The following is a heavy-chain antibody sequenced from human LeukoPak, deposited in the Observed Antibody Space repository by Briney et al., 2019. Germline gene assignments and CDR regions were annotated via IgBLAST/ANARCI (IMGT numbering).Heavy chain of an antibody. Sequence: GGSLRLSCAASGFTFSSYWMSWVRQAPGKGLEWVAHIKQDGSEKYYVDSVKGRFTISRDNAKNSLYLQMNSLRAEDTAVYYCARVRYYYGSGSPVGYWGQGTLVTVSS. D-gene: IGHD3-10*01. V-gene: IGHV3-7*01. CDR3: ARVRYYYGSGSPVGY. J-gene: IGHJ4*02. CDR1: GFTFSSYW. CDR2: IKQDGSEK.